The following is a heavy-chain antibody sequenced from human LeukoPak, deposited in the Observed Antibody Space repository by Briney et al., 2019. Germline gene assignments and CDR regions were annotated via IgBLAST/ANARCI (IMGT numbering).Heavy chain of an antibody. Sequence: PSETLSLTCTVSGGSISSYYWSWIRQPPGKGLEWIGYIYYSGSTYYNPSLKSRVTISVDTSKNQFSLKLSSVTAADTAVYYCARAGLGIYFDYWGQGTLVTVSS. CDR2: IYYSGST. J-gene: IGHJ4*02. CDR1: GGSISSYY. V-gene: IGHV4-59*08. D-gene: IGHD6-13*01. CDR3: ARAGLGIYFDY.